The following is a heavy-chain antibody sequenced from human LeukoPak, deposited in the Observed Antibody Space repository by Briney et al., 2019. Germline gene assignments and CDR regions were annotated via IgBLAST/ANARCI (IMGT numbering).Heavy chain of an antibody. J-gene: IGHJ3*02. V-gene: IGHV3-23*01. Sequence: GGSLRLSCAASGFTFSSYAMSWVRQAPGKGLEWVSAISGSGGSTYYADSVKGRFTISRDNAKNSLYLQMNSLRAEDTAVYYCARSRIWELDAFDIWGQGTMVTVSS. D-gene: IGHD1-26*01. CDR1: GFTFSSYA. CDR3: ARSRIWELDAFDI. CDR2: ISGSGGST.